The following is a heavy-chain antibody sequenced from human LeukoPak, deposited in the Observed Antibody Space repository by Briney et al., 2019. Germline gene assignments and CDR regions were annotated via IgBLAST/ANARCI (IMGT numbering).Heavy chain of an antibody. J-gene: IGHJ4*02. CDR3: ARVGCTNGVCYDFDY. D-gene: IGHD2-8*01. CDR2: IYTSGST. Sequence: SETLSLTCTVSGGSISNYYWSWIRQPAGKGLEWIGRIYTSGSTNYNPSLKSRVTMSVDTSKNQFSLKLSSVTAADTAVYYCARVGCTNGVCYDFDYWGQGTLVTVSP. CDR1: GGSISNYY. V-gene: IGHV4-4*07.